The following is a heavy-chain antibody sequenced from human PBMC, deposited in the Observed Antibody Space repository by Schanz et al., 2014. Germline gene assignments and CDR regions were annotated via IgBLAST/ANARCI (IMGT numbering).Heavy chain of an antibody. Sequence: QVQLVQSGAEVKKPGASVKVSCKASGYTFISDDINWVRQATGRGLEWMGWMNPSSGNTGYARKFQGRVTMTRDTSTSTVYMELSSLRSEDTAVYYCASALTTWGGMDVWGQGTTVTVSS. CDR2: MNPSSGNT. CDR3: ASALTTWGGMDV. CDR1: GYTFISDD. V-gene: IGHV1-8*01. D-gene: IGHD4-4*01. J-gene: IGHJ6*02.